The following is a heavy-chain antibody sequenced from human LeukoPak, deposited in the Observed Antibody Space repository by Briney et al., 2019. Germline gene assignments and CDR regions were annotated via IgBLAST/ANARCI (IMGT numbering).Heavy chain of an antibody. V-gene: IGHV7-4-1*02. CDR3: ARGFWGSWFGELLPNAFDI. D-gene: IGHD3-10*01. Sequence: ASVKVSCKASGYIFTSYVMNWVRQAPGQGLEWMGWINTNTENPTYVQGFTGRFVFSLDTSVSTAYLQISSLKAEDTAVYYCARGFWGSWFGELLPNAFDIWGQGTMVTVSS. J-gene: IGHJ3*02. CDR2: INTNTENP. CDR1: GYIFTSYV.